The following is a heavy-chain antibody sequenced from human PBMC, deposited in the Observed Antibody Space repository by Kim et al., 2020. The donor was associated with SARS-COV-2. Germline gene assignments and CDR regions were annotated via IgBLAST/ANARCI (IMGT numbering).Heavy chain of an antibody. CDR3: ARNMQDYGDWYYYGMDV. J-gene: IGHJ6*02. V-gene: IGHV7-4-1*02. CDR1: GYTFSSNA. CDR2: INTNTGNP. D-gene: IGHD4-17*01. Sequence: ASVKVSCKSSGYTFSSNAINWVRQAPGQGLEWMGWINTNTGNPTYAQGFTGRFVFSLGTSVSTAYLQISSLKAEDTAVYYCARNMQDYGDWYYYGMDVWG.